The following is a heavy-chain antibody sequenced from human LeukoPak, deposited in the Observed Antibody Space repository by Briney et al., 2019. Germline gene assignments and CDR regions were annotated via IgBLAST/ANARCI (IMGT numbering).Heavy chain of an antibody. V-gene: IGHV3-66*02. Sequence: GGSLRLSCAASGFTVSSNYMSWVRQAPGKGLEWVSVIYSGGSTYYADSVKGRFTISRDNSKNTLYLQMNSLIAEDTAVYYCTQTRNYYYMDVWGKGTTVTVSS. CDR2: IYSGGST. D-gene: IGHD4-23*01. J-gene: IGHJ6*03. CDR1: GFTVSSNY. CDR3: TQTRNYYYMDV.